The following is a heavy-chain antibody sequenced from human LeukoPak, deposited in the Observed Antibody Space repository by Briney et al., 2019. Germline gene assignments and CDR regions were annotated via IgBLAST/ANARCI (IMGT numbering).Heavy chain of an antibody. Sequence: PGGSLRLSCAASGFTFSTYSMNWVRQAPGKGLEWVSYITSSSSTIYYADSVKGRFTISRDNAKNSLFLQMNGLRDEDTAVYYCARGGDSSPYYPDYWGQGTLVTVSS. D-gene: IGHD3-22*01. J-gene: IGHJ4*02. CDR1: GFTFSTYS. V-gene: IGHV3-48*02. CDR3: ARGGDSSPYYPDY. CDR2: ITSSSSTI.